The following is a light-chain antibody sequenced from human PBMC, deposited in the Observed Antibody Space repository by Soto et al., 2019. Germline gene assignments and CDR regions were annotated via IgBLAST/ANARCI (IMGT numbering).Light chain of an antibody. J-gene: IGLJ1*01. CDR1: TGAVTSGHY. CDR2: DTN. CDR3: LHSFSGDNYV. Sequence: QDVVTQEPSLTVSPGGTVTFTCGSSTGAVTSGHYAYWFQQKPGQAPRTLIYDTNNKHSWTPARFSGSLLGGKAALTLLGAQPEDEAYYYCLHSFSGDNYVFGTGTKVTVL. V-gene: IGLV7-46*02.